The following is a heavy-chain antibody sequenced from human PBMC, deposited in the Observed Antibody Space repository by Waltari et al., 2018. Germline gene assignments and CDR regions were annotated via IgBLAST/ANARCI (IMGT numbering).Heavy chain of an antibody. CDR3: ARESHRKGLVVTPNWFDP. CDR1: GGTFSSYA. J-gene: IGHJ5*02. D-gene: IGHD2-21*02. V-gene: IGHV1-69*13. Sequence: QVQLVQSGAEVKKPGSSVKVSCKASGGTFSSYAISWVRQAPGQGLEWMGGVIPIFGTANYAQKFQGRVTITADESTSTAYMELSSLRSEDTAVYYCARESHRKGLVVTPNWFDPWGQGTLVTVSS. CDR2: VIPIFGTA.